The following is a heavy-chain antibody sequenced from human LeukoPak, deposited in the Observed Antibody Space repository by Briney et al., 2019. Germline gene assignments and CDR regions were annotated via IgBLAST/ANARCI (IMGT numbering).Heavy chain of an antibody. V-gene: IGHV3-23*01. CDR2: ISDSGGSA. Sequence: GRSLRLSCAASGFTFSSYAMNWVRQAPGKGLEWVSVISDSGGSAYYADSVKGRFTISRDNSKNTLYLQMNSLRAEDTAVYYCARAAGSSNSYYYVFWGQGNLVTVSS. CDR1: GFTFSSYA. CDR3: ARAAGSSNSYYYVF. D-gene: IGHD2-2*01. J-gene: IGHJ4*02.